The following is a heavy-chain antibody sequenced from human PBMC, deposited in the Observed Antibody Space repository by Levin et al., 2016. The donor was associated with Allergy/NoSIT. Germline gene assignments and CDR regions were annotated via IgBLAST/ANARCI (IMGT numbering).Heavy chain of an antibody. V-gene: IGHV3-30*18. CDR3: AKDRNSGIYGMDV. Sequence: GGSLRLSCAASGFTFSSYGMHWVRQAPGKGLEWVAVISYDGSNKYDADSVKGRFTISRDNSKNTVYLQMNSLRDEDTAVYYCAKDRNSGIYGMDVWGQGTTVTVSS. J-gene: IGHJ6*02. CDR1: GFTFSSYG. D-gene: IGHD1-14*01. CDR2: ISYDGSNK.